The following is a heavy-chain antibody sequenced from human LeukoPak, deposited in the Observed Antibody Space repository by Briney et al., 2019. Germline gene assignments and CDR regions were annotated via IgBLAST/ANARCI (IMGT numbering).Heavy chain of an antibody. Sequence: PGGSLRLSCAASGFTLSSYWVHWVRQAPGKGLVRLSRINSDGSITTYADSVKGRFTISRDNAKNTVYLQMDSLRAEDTALYYCARGGGGSEKFDCWGQGTLVTVSS. J-gene: IGHJ4*02. CDR3: ARGGGGSEKFDC. D-gene: IGHD1-26*01. CDR2: INSDGSIT. CDR1: GFTLSSYW. V-gene: IGHV3-74*01.